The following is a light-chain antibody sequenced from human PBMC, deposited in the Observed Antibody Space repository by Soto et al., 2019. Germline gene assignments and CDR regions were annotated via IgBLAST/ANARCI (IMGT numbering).Light chain of an antibody. CDR1: QSVSTN. J-gene: IGKJ3*01. CDR3: QQYNKWPLFT. Sequence: ETVMTQSPATLSVARGERATLSCRASQSVSTNLAWYQQRPGQSPRLLIYGASTRATGIPARFSGSGSGTEFTLTISSLQSEDFAVYYCQQYNKWPLFTFGPGTRVDIK. V-gene: IGKV3-15*01. CDR2: GAS.